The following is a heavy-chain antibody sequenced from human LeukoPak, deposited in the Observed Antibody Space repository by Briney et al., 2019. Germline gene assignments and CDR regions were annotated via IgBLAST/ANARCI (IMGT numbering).Heavy chain of an antibody. CDR2: ISGSGGST. D-gene: IGHD2-15*01. J-gene: IGHJ4*02. V-gene: IGHV3-23*01. CDR1: GFTFSSYA. CDR3: AKDGGGYSIVVVVAATEFDY. Sequence: GGSLRLSCAASGFTFSSYAMSWVRQAPGKGLEWVSAISGSGGSTYYADSVKGRFTISRDNSKNTLYLQMNSLRAEDTAVYYCAKDGGGYSIVVVVAATEFDYWGQGTLVTVSS.